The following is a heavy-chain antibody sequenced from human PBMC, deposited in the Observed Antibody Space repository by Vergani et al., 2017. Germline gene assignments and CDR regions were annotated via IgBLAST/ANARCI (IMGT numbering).Heavy chain of an antibody. J-gene: IGHJ4*02. Sequence: EVQLLESGGGLVQPGGSLRLSCAASGFTFSSYAMSWVRQAPGKGLEWVSVIYSGGSSTYYADSVKGRFTISRDNSKNTLYLQMNSLRAEDTAVYYCAKGCSSTSCYFSDWGQGTLVTVSS. CDR3: AKGCSSTSCYFSD. CDR1: GFTFSSYA. V-gene: IGHV3-23*03. D-gene: IGHD2-2*01. CDR2: IYSGGSST.